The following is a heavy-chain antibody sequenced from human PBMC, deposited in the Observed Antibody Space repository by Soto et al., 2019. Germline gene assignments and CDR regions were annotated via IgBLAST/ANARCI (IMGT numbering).Heavy chain of an antibody. CDR1: GFTFSSYG. D-gene: IGHD5-12*01. Sequence: HPGGSLRLSCAASGFTFSSYGMPWVRQAPGKGLEWVAVILYDGSNKWYADSVKGRFTISRDTSKNTLYMQMNSLRDEDTAVYSCARDRGYSGYDSPRFYYGMDVWGQGTTVTVSS. CDR3: ARDRGYSGYDSPRFYYGMDV. V-gene: IGHV3-33*01. CDR2: ILYDGSNK. J-gene: IGHJ6*02.